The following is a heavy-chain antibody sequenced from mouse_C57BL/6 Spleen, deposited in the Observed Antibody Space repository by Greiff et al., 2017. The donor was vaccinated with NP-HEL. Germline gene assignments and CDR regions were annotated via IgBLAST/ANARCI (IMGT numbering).Heavy chain of an antibody. CDR1: GFTFSSYA. CDR2: ISDGGSYT. Sequence: DVKLVESGGGLVKPGGSLKLSCAASGFTFSSYAMSWVRQTPEKRLEWVATISDGGSYTYYPDNVKGRFTISRDNAKNNLYLQMSHLKSEDTAMYYCARDNWDYWYFDVWGTGTTVTVSS. D-gene: IGHD4-1*01. V-gene: IGHV5-4*01. CDR3: ARDNWDYWYFDV. J-gene: IGHJ1*03.